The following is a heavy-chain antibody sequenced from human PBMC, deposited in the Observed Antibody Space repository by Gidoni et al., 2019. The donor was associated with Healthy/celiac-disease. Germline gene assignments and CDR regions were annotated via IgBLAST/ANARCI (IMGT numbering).Heavy chain of an antibody. CDR3: ARKGGSGYDYAAFDI. CDR2: ISSSGGTI. CDR1: GFTFSASY. V-gene: IGHV3-11*01. D-gene: IGHD5-12*01. J-gene: IGHJ3*02. Sequence: QVQLVESGGGLVKPGGSLRLSCAAFGFTFSASYMSWISHAPGKGLWWVSYISSSGGTIYYADSVKGRFTIARDNAKNSLYLKMNSLRAEDTAVYYCARKGGSGYDYAAFDIWGQGTMVTVSS.